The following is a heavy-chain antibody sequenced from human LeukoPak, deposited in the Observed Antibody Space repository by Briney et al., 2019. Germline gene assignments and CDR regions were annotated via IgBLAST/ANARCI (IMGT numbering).Heavy chain of an antibody. CDR1: GYRFTSYW. CDR3: ARRQTPDYGDPWGAFDI. Sequence: GASLKISCKGSGYRFTSYWIGWVRQMPGKGLEWMGIIYPGDSDTRYSPSFQGQVTISADKSISTAYLQWSSLKASDTAMYYCARRQTPDYGDPWGAFDIWGQGTMVTVSS. V-gene: IGHV5-51*01. D-gene: IGHD4-17*01. CDR2: IYPGDSDT. J-gene: IGHJ3*02.